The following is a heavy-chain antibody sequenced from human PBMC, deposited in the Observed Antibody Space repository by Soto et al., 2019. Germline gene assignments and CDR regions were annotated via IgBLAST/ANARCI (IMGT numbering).Heavy chain of an antibody. J-gene: IGHJ6*02. CDR1: GGTISRYY. Sequence: QVQLQESGPGLVKPSETLSLTCTVSGGTISRYYWSWLRQPPGKGLEWIGYMYNTGSTVYNPSFMIRVTISVDTSKNQFSLKLNSVTAADTAVYYCARDLWGYCGTDCYPLDVWGQGTTVTVSS. CDR2: MYNTGST. D-gene: IGHD2-21*02. CDR3: ARDLWGYCGTDCYPLDV. V-gene: IGHV4-59*01.